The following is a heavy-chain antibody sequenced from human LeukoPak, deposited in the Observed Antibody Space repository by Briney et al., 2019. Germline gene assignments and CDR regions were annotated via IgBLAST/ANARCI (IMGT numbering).Heavy chain of an antibody. D-gene: IGHD6-19*01. Sequence: GGSLRLSCTASGFTFADFTVSWFRQSPGQGLEWVGFIRSNVYGGTTEHAASVEARFTISRDDSNSIAYLQMNSLKTEDTAVYYCTRGSGRYVMVDWWGQGTLVTVSS. CDR2: IRSNVYGGTT. V-gene: IGHV3-49*03. CDR1: GFTFADFT. CDR3: TRGSGRYVMVDW. J-gene: IGHJ4*02.